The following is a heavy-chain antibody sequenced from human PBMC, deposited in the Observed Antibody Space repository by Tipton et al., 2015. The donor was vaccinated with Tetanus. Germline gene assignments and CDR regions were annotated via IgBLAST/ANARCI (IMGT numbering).Heavy chain of an antibody. CDR3: TTGPDIVVVVAATLGGPIGGMDV. CDR1: GFTFSNAW. CDR2: IKSKTDGGTT. V-gene: IGHV3-15*07. D-gene: IGHD2-15*01. Sequence: SLRLSCAASGFTFSNAWMNWVRQAPGKGLEWVGRIKSKTDGGTTDYAAPVKGRFTISRDDSKNTLYLQMNSLKTEDTAVYYCTTGPDIVVVVAATLGGPIGGMDVWGQGTTVTVSS. J-gene: IGHJ6*02.